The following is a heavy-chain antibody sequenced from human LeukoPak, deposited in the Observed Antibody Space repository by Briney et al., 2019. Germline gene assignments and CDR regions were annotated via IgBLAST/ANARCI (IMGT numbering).Heavy chain of an antibody. V-gene: IGHV4-30-4*01. J-gene: IGHJ3*02. CDR3: ARETYYYGSGSYFPDAFDI. CDR2: IYYSGST. CDR1: GGSISSGDYY. D-gene: IGHD3-10*01. Sequence: SQTLSLTCTVSGGSISSGDYYWSWIHQPPGKGLEWIGYIYYSGSTYYNPSLKSRVTISVDTSKNQFSLKLSSVTAADTAVYYCARETYYYGSGSYFPDAFDIWGQGTMVTVSS.